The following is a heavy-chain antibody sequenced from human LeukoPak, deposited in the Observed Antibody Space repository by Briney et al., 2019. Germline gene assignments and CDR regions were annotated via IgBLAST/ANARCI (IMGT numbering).Heavy chain of an antibody. V-gene: IGHV3-21*01. Sequence: PGGSLRLSCVASGFTFDTYSMTWVRQAPGKGLEWVSSISRSSTYIYYADSVQGRFTNSRDNAKNSLYLQMNSLRAEDTAVYYCARRTVTTPDDAFDIWGQGTMVTVSS. J-gene: IGHJ3*02. CDR2: ISRSSTYI. D-gene: IGHD4-17*01. CDR3: ARRTVTTPDDAFDI. CDR1: GFTFDTYS.